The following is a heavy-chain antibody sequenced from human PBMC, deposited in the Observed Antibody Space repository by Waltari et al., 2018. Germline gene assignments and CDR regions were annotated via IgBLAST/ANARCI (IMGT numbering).Heavy chain of an antibody. CDR3: ARVHSLGQYDTSGAESNFDH. CDR2: IGAVTST. Sequence: EVQLLESGGGLVQSGGSMRLSCEASGFRFRRFGMRWVRQAPGKGLEWVSAIGAVTSTYYADSVKGRFTISRDNSKNTLFLQMNSLRAEDTAIYYCARVHSLGQYDTSGAESNFDHWGQGALVTVSS. D-gene: IGHD3-22*01. CDR1: GFRFRRFG. J-gene: IGHJ4*02. V-gene: IGHV3-23*01.